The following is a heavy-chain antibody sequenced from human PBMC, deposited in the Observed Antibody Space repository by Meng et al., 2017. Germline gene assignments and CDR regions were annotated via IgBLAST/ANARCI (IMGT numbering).Heavy chain of an antibody. Sequence: SETLSLTCAVYGGSFSGYYWSWIRQPPGKGLEWIGEINHSGSTNYNPSLKSRVTISVDTSKNQFSLKLSSVTAADTAVYYCARGRYGHFDYWGQGTLVTSPQ. D-gene: IGHD3-16*01. CDR2: INHSGST. V-gene: IGHV4-34*01. J-gene: IGHJ4*02. CDR3: ARGRYGHFDY. CDR1: GGSFSGYY.